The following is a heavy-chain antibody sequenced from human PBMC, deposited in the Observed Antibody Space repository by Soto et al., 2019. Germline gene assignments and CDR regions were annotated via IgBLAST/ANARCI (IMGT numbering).Heavy chain of an antibody. V-gene: IGHV3-23*01. CDR2: IKSDGSST. D-gene: IGHD3-16*01. CDR1: GFSFDNYA. J-gene: IGHJ4*02. Sequence: EVQLLESGGDLVQPGGSLRLSCVASGFSFDNYAMSWVRQAPGKGLEWVSAIKSDGSSTYYAASVKDLFIISRDNSKNTLYLQLNSLRAEDTAVYYCAQLGLMTFSHKHYFNHWGRGTLVTVSS. CDR3: AQLGLMTFSHKHYFNH.